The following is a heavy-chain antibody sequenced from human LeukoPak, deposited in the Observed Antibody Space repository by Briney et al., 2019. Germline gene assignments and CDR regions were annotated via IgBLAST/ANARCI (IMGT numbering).Heavy chain of an antibody. CDR2: ISYDGSNK. D-gene: IGHD1-14*01. CDR3: AKAHLIHDNNQSKYRYYYYYGMDV. Sequence: PGRSLRLSCAASGFTLSSYGMHWVRQAPGKGLEWVAVISYDGSNKYYADSVKGRFTISRDNSKNTLYLQMNSLRAEDTAVYYCAKAHLIHDNNQSKYRYYYYYGMDVWGQGTTVTVSS. J-gene: IGHJ6*02. CDR1: GFTLSSYG. V-gene: IGHV3-30*18.